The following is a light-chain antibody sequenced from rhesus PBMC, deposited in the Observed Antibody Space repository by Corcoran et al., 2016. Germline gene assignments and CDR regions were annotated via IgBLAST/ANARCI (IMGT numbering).Light chain of an antibody. CDR3: QHGYGTPLT. V-gene: IGKV1-74*01. Sequence: DIQMTQSPSSLSASVGDRVTITCRASENFNNYLNWYQQKLGKALKILIYKASTWQSGVPSRFSGSGSGTDYTFTISSLQPEDVAAYYCQHGYGTPLTFGGGAKVELK. CDR1: ENFNNY. CDR2: KAS. J-gene: IGKJ4*01.